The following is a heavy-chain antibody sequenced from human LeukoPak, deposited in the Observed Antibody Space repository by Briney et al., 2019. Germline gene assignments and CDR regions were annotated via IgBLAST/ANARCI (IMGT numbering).Heavy chain of an antibody. J-gene: IGHJ4*02. V-gene: IGHV1-2*02. Sequence: ASVKVSCKASGYTFTGYFMHWVRQAPGQGLEWMGWINPNSGGTNYAQKFQGRVTMTRDTSISTAYMELSRLRSDDTAVYYCASSIVYCSSTSCYFNWGQGTLITVSS. CDR1: GYTFTGYF. CDR2: INPNSGGT. D-gene: IGHD2-2*01. CDR3: ASSIVYCSSTSCYFN.